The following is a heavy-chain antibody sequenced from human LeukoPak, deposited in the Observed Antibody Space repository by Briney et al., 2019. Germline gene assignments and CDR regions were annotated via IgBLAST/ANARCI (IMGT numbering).Heavy chain of an antibody. V-gene: IGHV1-2*02. D-gene: IGHD2-2*01. CDR3: AIKFVVPAALDC. Sequence: ASVKVSCKASGSTFTGYFLNWVRQAPGQGLEWMGWINPNSGATNYAPKFQGRVTMTRDTSITTAYMELSSLRSDDTAVYYCAIKFVVPAALDCWGRGAVVTVSS. CDR2: INPNSGAT. CDR1: GSTFTGYF. J-gene: IGHJ4*02.